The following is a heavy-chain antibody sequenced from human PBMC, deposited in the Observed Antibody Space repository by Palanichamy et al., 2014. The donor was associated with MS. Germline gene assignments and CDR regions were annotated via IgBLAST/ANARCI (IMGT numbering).Heavy chain of an antibody. CDR2: IYSDGTT. CDR1: GFTVSSNY. D-gene: IGHD3-3*01. V-gene: IGHV3-53*01. CDR3: ARDSSGGVCDY. J-gene: IGHJ4*02. Sequence: EVQLVESGGGLIQRGGPLRLSCAASGFTVSSNYMSWVRQAPGKGLEWVSIIYSDGTTYYADSLKGRFTISRDNSKNTLYLQMSSLRADDTAVYYCARDSSGGVCDYWGQGTLVTVSS.